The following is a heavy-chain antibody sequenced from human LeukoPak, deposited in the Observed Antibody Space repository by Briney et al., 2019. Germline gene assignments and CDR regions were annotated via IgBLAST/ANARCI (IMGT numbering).Heavy chain of an antibody. CDR1: VDSISSGDYY. Sequence: PSQTLSLTCTVSVDSISSGDYYWSWIRQPPGKGLECIGYIYYSVSTYYNPSCKSRVTISVYTYKNHSSRNWRALTAPDTARFYFPRVATIALEYWGQGTLVTVSS. J-gene: IGHJ4*02. D-gene: IGHD5-12*01. CDR3: PRVATIALEY. CDR2: IYYSVST. V-gene: IGHV4-30-4*08.